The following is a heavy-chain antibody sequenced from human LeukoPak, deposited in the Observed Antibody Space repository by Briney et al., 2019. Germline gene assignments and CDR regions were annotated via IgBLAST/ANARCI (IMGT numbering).Heavy chain of an antibody. CDR2: ISGSGGST. D-gene: IGHD2-2*01. J-gene: IGHJ4*02. Sequence: GGSLRLSCAASGFTFSSYAMSWVRQAPGKGLEWVSAISGSGGSTYYADSVKGRFTISRDNSKNTLYLQMNSPRAEDTAVYYCAKDPSSIVVVPAATNYWGQGTLVTVSS. V-gene: IGHV3-23*01. CDR1: GFTFSSYA. CDR3: AKDPSSIVVVPAATNY.